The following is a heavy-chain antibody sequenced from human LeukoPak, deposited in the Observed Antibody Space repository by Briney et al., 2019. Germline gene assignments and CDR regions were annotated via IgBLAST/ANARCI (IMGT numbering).Heavy chain of an antibody. CDR3: ATSDYYGSGRGAVSPSNY. Sequence: PGGSLRLSCAASRFRFSTFPMGWVRQAPGKGLEWVSGISAGGETTFYADSVRGRLTISRDNFKNTLYLQMNSLRADDTAVYYCATSDYYGSGRGAVSPSNYWGQGTLVTVSS. V-gene: IGHV3-23*01. CDR2: ISAGGETT. J-gene: IGHJ4*02. D-gene: IGHD3-10*01. CDR1: RFRFSTFP.